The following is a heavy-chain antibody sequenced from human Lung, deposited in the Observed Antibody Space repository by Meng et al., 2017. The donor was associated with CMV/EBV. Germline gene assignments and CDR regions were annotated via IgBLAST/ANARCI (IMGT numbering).Heavy chain of an antibody. Sequence: GESLKISCAASGFTFSSYAMSWVRQAPGKGLEWVSAISGSGGSTYYADSVKGRFTISRDNSKNTLYLQMNSLRAEDTAVYYCARQLGLFDYWGQGTLVTVSS. D-gene: IGHD6-6*01. CDR2: ISGSGGST. J-gene: IGHJ4*02. V-gene: IGHV3-23*01. CDR3: ARQLGLFDY. CDR1: GFTFSSYA.